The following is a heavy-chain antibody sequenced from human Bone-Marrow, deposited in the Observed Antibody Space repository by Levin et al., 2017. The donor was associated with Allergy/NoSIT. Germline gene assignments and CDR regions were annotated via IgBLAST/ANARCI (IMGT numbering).Heavy chain of an antibody. D-gene: IGHD4-17*01. J-gene: IGHJ4*02. CDR1: GGSISSGDYY. V-gene: IGHV4-30-4*01. CDR2: IYYSGST. CDR3: ARDDYGNHYFDY. Sequence: LRLSCTVSGGSISSGDYYWSWIRQPPGKGLEWIGYIYYSGSTYYNPSLKSRVTISVDTSKNQFSLKLSSVTAADAAVYYCARDDYGNHYFDYWGQGTLVTVSS.